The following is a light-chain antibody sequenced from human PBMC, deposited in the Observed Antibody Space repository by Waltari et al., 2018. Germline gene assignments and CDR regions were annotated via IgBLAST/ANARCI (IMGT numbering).Light chain of an antibody. CDR3: QQYNNWPLGA. V-gene: IGKV3-15*01. CDR1: QSVSSN. J-gene: IGKJ1*01. Sequence: EIVMTQSPATLSVSPGERATLSCRASQSVSSNLAWYQQKPGQAPRLLIHGASTRATGIPARFSGSGSGTEFTLTISSLQSEDFAVYYCQQYNNWPLGAFGQGTKVEIK. CDR2: GAS.